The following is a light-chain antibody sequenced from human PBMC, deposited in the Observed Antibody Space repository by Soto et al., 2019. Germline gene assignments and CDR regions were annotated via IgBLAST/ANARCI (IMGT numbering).Light chain of an antibody. Sequence: IQMTQSPSSLSASVGDRINITCRASENVKTYLNWYQNKPGEAPNLLIYSASSLESGVPSRFSASDSVTTFTITIIGLQHEDFATYYCQHSYTTPMTFGGWTKVHIK. CDR1: ENVKTY. J-gene: IGKJ4*01. CDR3: QHSYTTPMT. V-gene: IGKV1-39*01. CDR2: SAS.